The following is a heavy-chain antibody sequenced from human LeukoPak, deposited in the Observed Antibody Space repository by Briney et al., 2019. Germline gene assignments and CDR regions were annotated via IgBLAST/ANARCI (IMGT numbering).Heavy chain of an antibody. V-gene: IGHV4-59*08. CDR2: VFHSGTT. J-gene: IGHJ3*02. CDR3: ARRMATVTDAFDI. Sequence: SETLSLTCTVSGDSLTSHFWSWIRQTPGKGLEWIGYVFHSGTTNYSPSLKSRVTISLDTSKKQFYLRLASVTAADTAVYYCARRMATVTDAFDIWGRGTMVSVSS. D-gene: IGHD5-24*01. CDR1: GDSLTSHF.